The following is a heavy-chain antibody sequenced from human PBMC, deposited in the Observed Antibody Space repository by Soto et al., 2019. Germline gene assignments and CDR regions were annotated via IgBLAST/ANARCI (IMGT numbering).Heavy chain of an antibody. CDR2: MNPNSGNT. CDR3: ASGIIYYDFWSGYYTPYYYGMDV. J-gene: IGHJ6*02. CDR1: GYTFTSYD. Sequence: ASVKVSCKASGYTFTSYDINWVRQATGQGLEWMGWMNPNSGNTGYAQKFQGRVTMTRNTSISTAYMELSSLRSEDTAVYYCASGIIYYDFWSGYYTPYYYGMDVWGQGTTVTVSS. D-gene: IGHD3-3*01. V-gene: IGHV1-8*01.